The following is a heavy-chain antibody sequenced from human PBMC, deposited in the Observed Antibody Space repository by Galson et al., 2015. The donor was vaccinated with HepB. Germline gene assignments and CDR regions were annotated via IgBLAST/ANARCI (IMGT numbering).Heavy chain of an antibody. V-gene: IGHV3-7*05. Sequence: SLRLSCAASEFILSMYWMNWVRQAPGKGLEWVANIKEGGSEKNYVDSVKGRFTISRDNAKNSLYLQMNSLRAEDTAIYYCARVKRGEWYSFYYYGMDVWGQGTTVTASS. J-gene: IGHJ6*02. CDR3: ARVKRGEWYSFYYYGMDV. CDR2: IKEGGSEK. D-gene: IGHD3-10*01. CDR1: EFILSMYW.